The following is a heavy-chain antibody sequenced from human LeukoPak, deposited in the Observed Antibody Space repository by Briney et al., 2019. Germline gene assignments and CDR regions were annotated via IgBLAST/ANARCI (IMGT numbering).Heavy chain of an antibody. Sequence: PSETLSLTCTVSGGSLSNYYWSWIRQPPGKGLEWIGHIYDSGSTTYNPSLKSRVTISVDTSKNQFSLKLSSVTAADTAVYYCARHVWLQPFDYWGQGTLVTVSS. D-gene: IGHD3-9*01. CDR3: ARHVWLQPFDY. V-gene: IGHV4-59*08. CDR2: IYDSGST. CDR1: GGSLSNYY. J-gene: IGHJ4*02.